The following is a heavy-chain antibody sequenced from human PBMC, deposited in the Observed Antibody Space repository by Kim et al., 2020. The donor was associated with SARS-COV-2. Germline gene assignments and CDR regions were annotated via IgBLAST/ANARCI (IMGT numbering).Heavy chain of an antibody. J-gene: IGHJ4*02. V-gene: IGHV3-33*01. CDR3: ARWDLDY. CDR2: DGSNK. D-gene: IGHD1-26*01. Sequence: DGSNKYYADSVKARFTITRDNSKNKLYLQMNSRRAEDTAVYYCARWDLDYWGQGTLVTVSS.